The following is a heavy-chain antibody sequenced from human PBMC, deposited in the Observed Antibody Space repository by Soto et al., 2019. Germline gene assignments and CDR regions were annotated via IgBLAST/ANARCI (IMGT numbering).Heavy chain of an antibody. CDR3: ARGDCSGGRCYGYFQH. CDR1: GGSISGYY. J-gene: IGHJ1*01. V-gene: IGHV4-59*01. D-gene: IGHD2-15*01. CDR2: IYYSGST. Sequence: QVQLQESGPGLVKPSETLSLTCTVSGGSISGYYWSWIRQPPGKGLEWIGYIYYSGSTNYNPSLKGRVTISVDTNKNQFSLRLRSVTAADTAVYYCARGDCSGGRCYGYFQHWGQGTLVTVSS.